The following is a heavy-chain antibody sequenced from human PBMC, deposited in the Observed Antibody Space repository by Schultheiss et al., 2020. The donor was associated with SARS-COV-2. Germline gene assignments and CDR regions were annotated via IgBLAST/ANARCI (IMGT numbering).Heavy chain of an antibody. Sequence: GGSLRLSCAASGFTFSSYEMNWVRQAPGKGLEWVSYISSSGSTIYYADSVKGRFTISKDNTKNSLYLQMNSLRAEDTAVYYCARHRDHYDSSGYEFDPWGQGTLVTVSS. J-gene: IGHJ5*02. CDR3: ARHRDHYDSSGYEFDP. V-gene: IGHV3-48*03. CDR2: ISSSGSTI. D-gene: IGHD3-22*01. CDR1: GFTFSSYE.